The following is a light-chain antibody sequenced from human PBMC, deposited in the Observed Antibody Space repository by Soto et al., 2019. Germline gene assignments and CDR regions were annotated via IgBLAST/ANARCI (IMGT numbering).Light chain of an antibody. CDR3: RSYSSSSTLV. J-gene: IGLJ3*02. V-gene: IGLV2-14*03. Sequence: QSALTQPASVSGSPGQSITISCTGSSSDIGGYNDVSWYQQHPGKVPKLIISDVSNRPSGVSNRFSGSKSANTASLTISGLQAEDEADYYCRSYSSSSTLVFGGGTKLTVL. CDR2: DVS. CDR1: SSDIGGYND.